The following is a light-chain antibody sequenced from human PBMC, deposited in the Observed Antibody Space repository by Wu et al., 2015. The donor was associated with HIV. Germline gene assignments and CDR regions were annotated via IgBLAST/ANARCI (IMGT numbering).Light chain of an antibody. V-gene: IGKV3-20*01. Sequence: DIVLTQSPATLSFSPGERATLSCRASQSVNNYLAWYQQKPGQPPRLLIYDASKRATGVPARFTGSGSETDFTLTISRLEPEDFAVYYCQHYSASPATFGQGTKVEIK. CDR2: DAS. CDR1: QSVNNY. J-gene: IGKJ1*01. CDR3: QHYSASPAT.